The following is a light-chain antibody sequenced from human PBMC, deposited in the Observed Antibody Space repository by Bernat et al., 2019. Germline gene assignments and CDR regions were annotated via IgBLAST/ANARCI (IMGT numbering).Light chain of an antibody. CDR3: QQRSNWPRYT. Sequence: EIVLTQSPATLSLSPGERATLSCRASQSVSSYLAWYQQKPGQAPRLLIYDASNRATCIPARFSGSGSGTDFTLTISSLETEDFAVYYCQQRSNWPRYTFGQGTKLESK. J-gene: IGKJ2*01. CDR2: DAS. CDR1: QSVSSY. V-gene: IGKV3-11*01.